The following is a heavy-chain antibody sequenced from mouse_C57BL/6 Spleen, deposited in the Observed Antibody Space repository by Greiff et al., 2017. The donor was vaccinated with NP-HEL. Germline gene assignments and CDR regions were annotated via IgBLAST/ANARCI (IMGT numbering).Heavy chain of an antibody. Sequence: EVQLQQSGPELVKPGASVKIPCKASGYTFTDYNMDWVKQSHGKSLEWIGDINPNNGGTIYNQKFKGKATLTVDKSSSTAYMELRSLTSEDTAVYYCARLDDYDVGWYFDVWGTGTTVTVSS. J-gene: IGHJ1*03. CDR3: ARLDDYDVGWYFDV. D-gene: IGHD2-4*01. CDR1: GYTFTDYN. V-gene: IGHV1-18*01. CDR2: INPNNGGT.